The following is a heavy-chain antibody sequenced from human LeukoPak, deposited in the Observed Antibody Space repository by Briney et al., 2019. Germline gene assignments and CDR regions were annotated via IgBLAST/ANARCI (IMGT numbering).Heavy chain of an antibody. CDR3: ARLDGSGSYYTPFDS. CDR2: INHSGST. CDR1: GGSFSGYY. Sequence: PSETLSLTCAVYGGSFSGYYWSWIRQPPGKGLEWIGEINHSGSTNYNPSLKSRVTISVDTSKNQFSLKLSSVTAADTAEYYCARLDGSGSYYTPFDSWGQGTLVTVSS. V-gene: IGHV4-34*01. J-gene: IGHJ4*02. D-gene: IGHD3-10*01.